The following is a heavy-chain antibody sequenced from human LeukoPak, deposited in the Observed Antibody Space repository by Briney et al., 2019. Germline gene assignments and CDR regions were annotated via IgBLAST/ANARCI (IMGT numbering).Heavy chain of an antibody. V-gene: IGHV1-2*02. J-gene: IGHJ5*02. CDR3: AREGYCSSTSCYYWFDP. Sequence: ASVKVSCKASGYTFTGYYMHWVRQAPGQGLEWMGWINPNSGGTNYAQKFQGRVTMTRDTSISTAYTELSRLRSDDTAVYYCAREGYCSSTSCYYWFDPWGQGTLVTVSS. CDR1: GYTFTGYY. D-gene: IGHD2-2*01. CDR2: INPNSGGT.